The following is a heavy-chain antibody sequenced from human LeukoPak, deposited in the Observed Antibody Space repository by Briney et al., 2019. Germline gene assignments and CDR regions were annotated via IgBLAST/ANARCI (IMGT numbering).Heavy chain of an antibody. CDR3: ARDHLTFIAVADNFADY. V-gene: IGHV1-18*01. CDR2: ISAYNSNT. Sequence: ASVKVSSKASGYTFTSYGINWVRRAPGQGLEWMGWISAYNSNTRYPQKLQGRVTMTTDTSTSTACMELRSLRSDDTAVYYCARDHLTFIAVADNFADYWGQGTLVTVSS. D-gene: IGHD6-19*01. J-gene: IGHJ4*02. CDR1: GYTFTSYG.